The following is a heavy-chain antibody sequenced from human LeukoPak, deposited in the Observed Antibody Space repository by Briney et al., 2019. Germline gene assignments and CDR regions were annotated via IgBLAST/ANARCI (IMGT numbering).Heavy chain of an antibody. J-gene: IGHJ4*02. Sequence: PSETLSLTCTVSGGSISSYYWSWIRQPPGKGLEWIGYIYYSGSTNYNPSLKSRVTISVDTSKNQFSLKLSSVTAADTAVYYCARDQAGPYSSGWHCFDYWGQGTLVTVSS. CDR3: ARDQAGPYSSGWHCFDY. D-gene: IGHD6-19*01. CDR1: GGSISSYY. CDR2: IYYSGST. V-gene: IGHV4-59*01.